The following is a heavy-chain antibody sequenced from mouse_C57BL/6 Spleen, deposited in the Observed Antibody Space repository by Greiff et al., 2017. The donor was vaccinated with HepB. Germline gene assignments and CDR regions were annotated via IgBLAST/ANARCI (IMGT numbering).Heavy chain of an antibody. V-gene: IGHV1-55*01. CDR1: GYTFTSYW. J-gene: IGHJ4*01. D-gene: IGHD2-5*01. CDR3: AREIYSNDAMDY. Sequence: QVQLQQPGAELVKPGASVKMSCKASGYTFTSYWITWVKQRPGQGLEWIGDIYPGSGSTNYNEKFKSKATLTVDTSSSTAYMQLSSLTSEDSAVYYCAREIYSNDAMDYWGQGTSVTVSS. CDR2: IYPGSGST.